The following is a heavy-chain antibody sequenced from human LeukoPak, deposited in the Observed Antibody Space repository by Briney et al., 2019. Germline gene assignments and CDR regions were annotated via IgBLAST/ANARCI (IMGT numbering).Heavy chain of an antibody. J-gene: IGHJ5*02. CDR2: INPNSGGT. CDR3: ARDLGDGGVS. Sequence: ASVKVSCQASGYTFTGSHMHWVRQAPGQGLEWMGWINPNSGGTTYAQKFQGRVTMTRDTSISTAYMELSGLTSDDTAVYYCARDLGDGGVSWGQGTLVTVSS. V-gene: IGHV1-2*02. CDR1: GYTFTGSH.